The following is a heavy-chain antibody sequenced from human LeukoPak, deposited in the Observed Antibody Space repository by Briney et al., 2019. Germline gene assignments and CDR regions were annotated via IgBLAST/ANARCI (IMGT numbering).Heavy chain of an antibody. CDR2: ISSNGGSR. D-gene: IGHD1-1*01. CDR1: GFTFSSYA. J-gene: IGHJ4*02. CDR3: VVQGWVFRAPTQYYFDY. Sequence: GGALRLSCSASGFTFSSYAMHWVRQAPGKGLEYVSAISSNGGSRYYADSVKGRFIISRDNSKKTLYLQMSSLRAEDTAVYYCVVQGWVFRAPTQYYFDYWGQGTLVTVSS. V-gene: IGHV3-64D*06.